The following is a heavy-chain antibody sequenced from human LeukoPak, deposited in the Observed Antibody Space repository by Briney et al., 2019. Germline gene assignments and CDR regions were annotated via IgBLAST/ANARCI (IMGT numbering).Heavy chain of an antibody. V-gene: IGHV4-34*01. CDR2: INHSGST. CDR1: GGSFSGY. Sequence: PSETLSLTCAVYGGSFSGYWSWIRQPPGKGLEWIGEINHSGSTNYNPSLKSRVTISVDTSKNQFSLKLSSVTAADTAVYYCARVVPPSYYYGSGSYYSFNWFDPWGQGTLVTVSS. D-gene: IGHD3-10*01. CDR3: ARVVPPSYYYGSGSYYSFNWFDP. J-gene: IGHJ5*02.